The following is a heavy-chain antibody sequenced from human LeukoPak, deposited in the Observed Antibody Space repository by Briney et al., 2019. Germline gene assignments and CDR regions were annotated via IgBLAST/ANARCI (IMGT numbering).Heavy chain of an antibody. J-gene: IGHJ6*03. CDR2: TSTYNGDT. V-gene: IGHV1-18*01. D-gene: IGHD2-15*01. CDR1: GYIFTSQG. Sequence: ASVKVSCKASGYIFTSQGISGVRQAALQGLDFMVRTSTYNGDTNYAQMLQGRVTMTTGAYTSTAYMELRSLRSDDTAVYYCATGGVVVPDNYYYYYMDVWGEGTTVAVSS. CDR3: ATGGVVVPDNYYYYYMDV.